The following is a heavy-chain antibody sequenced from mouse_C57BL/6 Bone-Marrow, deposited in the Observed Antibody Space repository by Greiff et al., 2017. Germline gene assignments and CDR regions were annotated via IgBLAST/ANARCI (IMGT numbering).Heavy chain of an antibody. D-gene: IGHD3-3*01. CDR2: IDPENGDT. CDR3: TTEGAGY. CDR1: GFNIKDDH. J-gene: IGHJ2*01. Sequence: VQLQQSGAELVRPGASVKLSCTASGFNIKDDHMHWVKQRPEQGLEWIGWIDPENGDTEYASKFQGKATITADTSSNTAYLQLSSLTSEDTAVYYCTTEGAGYWGQGTTLTVSA. V-gene: IGHV14-4*01.